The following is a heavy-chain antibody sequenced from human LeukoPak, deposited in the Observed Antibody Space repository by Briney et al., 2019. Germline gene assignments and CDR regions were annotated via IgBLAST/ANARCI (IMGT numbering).Heavy chain of an antibody. V-gene: IGHV1-69*01. D-gene: IGHD1-7*01. CDR3: ARVLAGTRYYYYYYYMDV. CDR1: GGTFSSYA. CDR2: IIPIFGTA. J-gene: IGHJ6*03. Sequence: SVKVSCKASGGTFSSYAISWVRQAPGQGLEWMGGIIPIFGTANYAQKFQGRVTITADESTSTAYMELSSLRSGDTAVYYCARVLAGTRYYYYYYYMDVWGKGTTVTVSS.